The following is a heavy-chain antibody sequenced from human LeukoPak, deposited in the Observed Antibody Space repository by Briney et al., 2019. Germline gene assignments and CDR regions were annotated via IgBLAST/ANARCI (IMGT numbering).Heavy chain of an antibody. CDR1: GGSISSGSYY. CDR2: IYTSGNG. CDR3: ASYQRGQWLVRDAFDI. V-gene: IGHV4-61*09. D-gene: IGHD6-19*01. Sequence: SETLSLTCTVSGGSISSGSYYWSWIRQPAGKGLEWIGHIYTSGNGNYNPSLKSRVTISVDKSKNQFSLKLSSVTAADTAVYYCASYQRGQWLVRDAFDIWGQGTMVTVSS. J-gene: IGHJ3*02.